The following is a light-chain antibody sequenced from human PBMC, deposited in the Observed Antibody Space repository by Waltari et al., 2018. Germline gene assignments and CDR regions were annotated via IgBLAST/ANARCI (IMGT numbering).Light chain of an antibody. CDR1: QSVGSN. J-gene: IGKJ2*01. V-gene: IGKV3-15*01. CDR2: GAS. CDR3: QDCDKWPPYT. Sequence: ELVLTQSPATLVVSPGERVTLSCRASQSVGSNIAWYQQKPGQAPRLLIYGASTRATGVPARFSGGGSGTEFTLSISSLQSEDFAVYYCQDCDKWPPYTFGQGTKLEI.